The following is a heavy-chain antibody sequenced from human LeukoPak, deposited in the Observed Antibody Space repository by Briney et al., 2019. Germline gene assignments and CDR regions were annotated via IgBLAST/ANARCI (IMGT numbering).Heavy chain of an antibody. CDR1: GFTFRSTW. D-gene: IGHD3-16*01. CDR3: AKVDDYDYVWGSYDY. CDR2: ISGSGGST. J-gene: IGHJ4*02. V-gene: IGHV3-23*01. Sequence: GGSLRLSCAGSGFTFRSTWMNWVRQAPGKGLEWVPAISGSGGSTYYADSVKGRFTISRDNSKNTLYLQMNSLRAEDTAVYYCAKVDDYDYVWGSYDYWGQGTLVTVSS.